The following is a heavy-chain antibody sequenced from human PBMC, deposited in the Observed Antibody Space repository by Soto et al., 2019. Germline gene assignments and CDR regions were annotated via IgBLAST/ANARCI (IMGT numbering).Heavy chain of an antibody. D-gene: IGHD6-19*01. V-gene: IGHV3-21*01. Sequence: EVQLVESGGGLVKPGGSLRLSCAASGFTFSSYSMNWVRQAPGKGLEWVSSISSSSSYIYYADSVKGRFTISRDNXXNSLYLQMNSLRAEDTAVYYCARDGSVAGTDAFDIWGQGTMVTVSS. J-gene: IGHJ3*02. CDR1: GFTFSSYS. CDR2: ISSSSSYI. CDR3: ARDGSVAGTDAFDI.